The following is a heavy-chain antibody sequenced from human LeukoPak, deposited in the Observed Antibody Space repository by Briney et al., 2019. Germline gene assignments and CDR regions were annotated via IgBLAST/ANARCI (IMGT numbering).Heavy chain of an antibody. CDR3: AREGPDDAFDI. Sequence: APVKVSCKASGGTFSSYAISWVRQAPGQGLEWMGGITPIFGTANYAQKFQGRVTITADESTSTAYMELSSLRSEDTAVYYCAREGPDDAFDIWGQGTMVTVSS. CDR2: ITPIFGTA. J-gene: IGHJ3*02. V-gene: IGHV1-69*13. CDR1: GGTFSSYA.